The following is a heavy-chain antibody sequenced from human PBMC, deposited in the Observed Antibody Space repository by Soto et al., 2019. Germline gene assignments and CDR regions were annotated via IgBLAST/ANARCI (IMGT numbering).Heavy chain of an antibody. CDR1: GYTFTSYD. CDR3: ARLTPMVRGVIRSSAFDI. Sequence: ASVKVSCKASGYTFTSYDINWVRQATGQGLEWMGWMNPNSGNTGYAQKFQGRVTMTRNTSISTAYMELSSLRSEDTAVYYCARLTPMVRGVIRSSAFDIWGQGTMVTVPS. D-gene: IGHD3-10*01. J-gene: IGHJ3*02. CDR2: MNPNSGNT. V-gene: IGHV1-8*01.